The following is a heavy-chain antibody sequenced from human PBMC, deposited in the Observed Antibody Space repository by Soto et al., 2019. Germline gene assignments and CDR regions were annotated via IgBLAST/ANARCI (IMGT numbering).Heavy chain of an antibody. D-gene: IGHD3-16*01. CDR3: ARGGGSEAFDI. CDR2: ISYDGSNK. CDR1: GFTFSSYA. V-gene: IGHV3-30*04. Sequence: GGSLRLSCAASGFTFSSYAMHWVRQAPGKGLEWVAVISYDGSNKYYADSVKGRFTISRDNSKNTLYLQMNSVRAEDTAVYYCARGGGSEAFDIWGQGTMVTVSS. J-gene: IGHJ3*02.